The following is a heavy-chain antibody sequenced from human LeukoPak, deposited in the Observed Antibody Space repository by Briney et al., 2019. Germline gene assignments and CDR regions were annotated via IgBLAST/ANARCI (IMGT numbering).Heavy chain of an antibody. V-gene: IGHV1-69*15. CDR3: AREPLGCGGDCHFDY. Sequence: ASVKVSCKTSGGTFSSYAFSWMRQAPGQGLEWVGRIIPIYNPVDYTQRFQGRGTITADESTNTGYLELSSLRYDDTAVYYCAREPLGCGGDCHFDYWGQGTLVTVSS. CDR1: GGTFSSYA. CDR2: IIPIYNPV. D-gene: IGHD2-21*02. J-gene: IGHJ4*02.